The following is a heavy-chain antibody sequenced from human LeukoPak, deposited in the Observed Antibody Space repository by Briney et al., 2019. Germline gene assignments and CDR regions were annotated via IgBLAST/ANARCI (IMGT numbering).Heavy chain of an antibody. J-gene: IGHJ6*04. CDR1: GGSFSGYY. Sequence: SETLSLTCAVYGGSFSGYYWSWIRQPPGKWLEWIGEINHSGSTNYNPSLKSRVTISVDKSKNQLSLKLSSVTAADTAVYYCARLDYYGSGSYPMDVWGKGTTVTVSS. CDR2: INHSGST. V-gene: IGHV4-34*01. CDR3: ARLDYYGSGSYPMDV. D-gene: IGHD3-10*01.